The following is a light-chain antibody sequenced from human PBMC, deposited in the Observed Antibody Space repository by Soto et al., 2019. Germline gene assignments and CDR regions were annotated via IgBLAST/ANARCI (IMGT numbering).Light chain of an antibody. CDR3: ETGDSNTRV. CDR2: LEGSGSY. CDR1: SGHSTYI. Sequence: QLVLTQSSSASASLGSSGKLTCTLSSGHSTYIIAWHQQQPGKAPRYLMKLEGSGSYNKGSGVPDRFSGSSSGADRYLTISNLQFEDEADYYCETGDSNTRVFGGGTKLTVL. J-gene: IGLJ2*01. V-gene: IGLV4-60*02.